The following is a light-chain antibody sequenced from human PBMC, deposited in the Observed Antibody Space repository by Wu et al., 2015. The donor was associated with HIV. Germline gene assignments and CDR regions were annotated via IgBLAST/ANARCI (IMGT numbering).Light chain of an antibody. CDR2: GAA. CDR1: QSVSSNF. Sequence: EIVLMQSPGTLSLSPGEKATLSCRASQSVSSNFLAWYQQRPGQAPRLLIYGAASRATGIPDRFSGSGSGTAFTLTISRLEPEDFAVYYCQHIGTSSLTFGGGTKVEIK. CDR3: QHIGTSSLT. J-gene: IGKJ4*01. V-gene: IGKV3-20*01.